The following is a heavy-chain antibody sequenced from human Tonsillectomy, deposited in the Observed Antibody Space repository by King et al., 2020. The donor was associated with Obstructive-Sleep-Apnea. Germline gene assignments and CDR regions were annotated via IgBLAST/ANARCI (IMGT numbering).Heavy chain of an antibody. CDR3: ARESGSYLNWYFDL. Sequence: QLQESGPGLVKPSETLSLTCTVSGGSISSYYWSWIRQPPGEGLEWIGYIYYSGSTNYHPSLKSRVTISVDTAQNQFSLKLSSVTAADTAVYYFARESGSYLNWYFDLWGRGTLVTVSS. CDR1: GGSISSYY. CDR2: IYYSGST. V-gene: IGHV4-59*01. D-gene: IGHD1-26*01. J-gene: IGHJ2*01.